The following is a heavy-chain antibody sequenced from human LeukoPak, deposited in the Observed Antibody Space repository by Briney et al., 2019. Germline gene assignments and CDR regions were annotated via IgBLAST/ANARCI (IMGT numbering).Heavy chain of an antibody. CDR3: AKDLPDYGDYIEGY. Sequence: GGSLRLSCAASGFTFSSFAMSWVRQAPGKGLEWVSTISGSGGTTNYADSVKGRFTFSRDNSRNMVYLQMNSLRAEGTAVYYCAKDLPDYGDYIEGYWGQGTLVTVSS. D-gene: IGHD4-17*01. CDR2: ISGSGGTT. V-gene: IGHV3-23*01. CDR1: GFTFSSFA. J-gene: IGHJ4*02.